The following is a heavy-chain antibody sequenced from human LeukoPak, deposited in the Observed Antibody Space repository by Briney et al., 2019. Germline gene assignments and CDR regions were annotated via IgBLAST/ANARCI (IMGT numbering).Heavy chain of an antibody. D-gene: IGHD3-22*01. J-gene: IGHJ4*02. CDR3: ARDQRTYYYDSSGFPFNY. CDR2: ISYDGSNK. CDR1: GFTFSSYA. Sequence: GGSLRLSCAASGFTFSSYAMHWVRQAPGKGLEWVAVISYDGSNKYYADSVKGRFTISRDNSKNTLYLQMNSLRAEDTAVYYCARDQRTYYYDSSGFPFNYWGQGTLVTVSS. V-gene: IGHV3-30-3*01.